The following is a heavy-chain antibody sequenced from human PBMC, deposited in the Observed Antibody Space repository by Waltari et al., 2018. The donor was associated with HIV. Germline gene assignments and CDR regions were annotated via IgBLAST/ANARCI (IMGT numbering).Heavy chain of an antibody. CDR1: GGSISSGGYY. CDR2: IYYSGVT. D-gene: IGHD2-2*01. V-gene: IGHV4-31*03. Sequence: QVQLQESGPGLVKPSQTLSLTCTVSGGSISSGGYYWSWIRQHPGKGLEWIGYIYYSGVTGYNPCHKCRVTISVDTSKNQFSLELSAVPAADTAVYDCASTHGSSTNCYADWYFDLWGRGTLVTVSS. J-gene: IGHJ2*01. CDR3: ASTHGSSTNCYADWYFDL.